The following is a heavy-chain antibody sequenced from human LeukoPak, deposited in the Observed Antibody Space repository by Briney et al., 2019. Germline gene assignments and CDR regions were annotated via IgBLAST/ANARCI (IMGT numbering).Heavy chain of an antibody. V-gene: IGHV4-38-2*01. D-gene: IGHD6-13*01. CDR3: ASLPDSSSWFDY. CDR1: GYSISSGYY. J-gene: IGHJ4*02. Sequence: SETLSLTCAVSGYSISSGYYWGWIRQPPGKGLEWIGGIYHSGSTYYNPSLKSRVTISVDTSKNQFSLKLSSVTAADTAVYYCASLPDSSSWFDYWGQGTLVTVSS. CDR2: IYHSGST.